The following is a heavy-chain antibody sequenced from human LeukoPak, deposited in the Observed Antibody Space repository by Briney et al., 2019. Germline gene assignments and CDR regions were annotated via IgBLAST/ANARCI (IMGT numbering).Heavy chain of an antibody. D-gene: IGHD1-26*01. CDR2: ISGSGGTT. CDR1: GITLSNYG. J-gene: IGHJ4*02. Sequence: GGSLRLSCAVSGITLSNYGMSWVRQTPGKGLEWVAGISGSGGTTSYADSVKGRFTISRDNPKNTLYLQMNSLRAEDTAVYYCTTVGLLSDYWGQGTLVTVSS. V-gene: IGHV3-23*01. CDR3: TTVGLLSDY.